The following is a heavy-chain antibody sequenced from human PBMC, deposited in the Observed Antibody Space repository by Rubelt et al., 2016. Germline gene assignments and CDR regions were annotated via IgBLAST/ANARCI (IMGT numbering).Heavy chain of an antibody. CDR3: ARDLSGYNSY. CDR1: GGSVISRYY. V-gene: IGHV4-39*07. CDR2: FSYSGST. D-gene: IGHD5-24*01. J-gene: IGHJ4*02. Sequence: QLPLQESGPGLVKPSETLSLTCTLSGGSVISRYYWGWIRQPPGKGLEWIGSFSYSGSTYSNPSLKSRVTISVDMSRNHFYLKVNFETTADTAGYYCARDLSGYNSYWGQGTLVTVSS.